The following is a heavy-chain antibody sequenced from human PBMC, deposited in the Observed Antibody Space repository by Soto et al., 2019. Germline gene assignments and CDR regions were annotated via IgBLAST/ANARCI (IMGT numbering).Heavy chain of an antibody. CDR1: GYTFTAYH. Sequence: QVQLVQSGAEVKEPGDSVRVSCEASGYTFTAYHIHWVLQAPGQGLEWMGWINPKFGDTTYAQDFQGRLTLTRDMSISTVYMELSRLTSDDTAIYYCARNMDYYYGPGSGNGHGVWGQGTTVNVFS. CDR3: ARNMDYYYGPGSGNGHGV. J-gene: IGHJ6*02. CDR2: INPKFGDT. D-gene: IGHD3-10*01. V-gene: IGHV1-2*02.